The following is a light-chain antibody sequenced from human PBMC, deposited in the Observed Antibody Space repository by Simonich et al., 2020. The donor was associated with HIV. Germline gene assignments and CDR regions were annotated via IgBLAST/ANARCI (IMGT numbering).Light chain of an antibody. J-gene: IGKJ4*01. Sequence: TQSPGTLSLSPGERATLSCRASQSVSRSYLAWYLQKPGQAPRLLIYDASNRATGIPARFSGSGSGTDFTLTISSLEPEDFAVYYCQQRSNWLTFGGGTKVEIK. CDR3: QQRSNWLT. CDR1: QSVSRSY. V-gene: IGKV3-11*01. CDR2: DAS.